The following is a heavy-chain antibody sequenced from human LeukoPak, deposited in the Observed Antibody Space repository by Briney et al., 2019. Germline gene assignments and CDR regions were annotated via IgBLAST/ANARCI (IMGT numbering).Heavy chain of an antibody. CDR3: AKLRGYRGYDPLDY. V-gene: IGHV4-59*01. CDR2: IYYSGST. CDR1: GGSMSSYH. J-gene: IGHJ4*02. Sequence: SETLSLTCAVSGGSMSSYHWNWIRQPPGKGLEWIAYIYYSGSTNYNPSLESRVTISIDTSKNQFSLKLTSVTAADTAVYYCAKLRGYRGYDPLDYWGQGTLVTVSS. D-gene: IGHD5-12*01.